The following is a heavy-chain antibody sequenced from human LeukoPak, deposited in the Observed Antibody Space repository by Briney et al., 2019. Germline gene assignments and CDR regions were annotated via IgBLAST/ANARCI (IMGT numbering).Heavy chain of an antibody. V-gene: IGHV3-23*01. Sequence: GGSLRLYCAASGFTFSSYAMSWVRQAPGKGLEWVSAISGSGGSTYYADSVKGRFTISRDNSKNTLYLQMNSLRAEDTAVYYCAKDGSSGYSLHFDYWGQGTLVTVSS. CDR2: ISGSGGST. J-gene: IGHJ4*02. CDR1: GFTFSSYA. D-gene: IGHD3-22*01. CDR3: AKDGSSGYSLHFDY.